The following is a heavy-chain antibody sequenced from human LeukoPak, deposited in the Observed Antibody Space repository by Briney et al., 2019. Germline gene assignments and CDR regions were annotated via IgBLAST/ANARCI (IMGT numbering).Heavy chain of an antibody. J-gene: IGHJ4*02. D-gene: IGHD6-19*01. V-gene: IGHV3-23*01. CDR2: ISASGGST. CDR1: GFTFSSFA. CDR3: ARDGLLPSRWLVHKFDY. Sequence: GGSLRLSCAASGFTFSSFAMSWVRQAPGKGLEWVSGISASGGSTYYADSVKGRFTISRDNAKNSLYLQMNSLRAEDTAVYYCARDGLLPSRWLVHKFDYWGQGTLVTVSS.